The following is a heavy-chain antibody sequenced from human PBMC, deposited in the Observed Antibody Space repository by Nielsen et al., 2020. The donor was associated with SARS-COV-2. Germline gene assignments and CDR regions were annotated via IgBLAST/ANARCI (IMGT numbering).Heavy chain of an antibody. D-gene: IGHD3-10*02. CDR3: AAGARTTNYYVE. CDR1: GYTFTNYY. V-gene: IGHV1-2*02. Sequence: ASVKVSCKASGYTFTNYYMHWVRQAPGQGLEWMGWINPNSGGTNYAQKFQERVTITRDMSTSTAYMELSSLRSEDTAVYYCAAGARTTNYYVEWGQGTLVTVSS. J-gene: IGHJ4*02. CDR2: INPNSGGT.